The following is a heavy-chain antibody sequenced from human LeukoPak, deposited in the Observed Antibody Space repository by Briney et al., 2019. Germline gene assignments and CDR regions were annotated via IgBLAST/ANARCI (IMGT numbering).Heavy chain of an antibody. CDR3: ARGGIRDIVVVPAAMDPYYYGMDV. V-gene: IGHV4-34*01. CDR2: INHSGST. D-gene: IGHD2-2*01. J-gene: IGHJ6*02. Sequence: SETLSLTCAVYGVSFSGYYWSWIRQPPGKGLEWIGEINHSGSTNYNPSLKSRVTISVDTSKNQFSLKLSSVTAADTAVYYCARGGIRDIVVVPAAMDPYYYGMDVWGQGTTVTVSS. CDR1: GVSFSGYY.